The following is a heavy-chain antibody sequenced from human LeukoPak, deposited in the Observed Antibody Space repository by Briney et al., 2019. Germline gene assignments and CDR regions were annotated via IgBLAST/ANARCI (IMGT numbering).Heavy chain of an antibody. D-gene: IGHD5-18*01. V-gene: IGHV1-2*02. CDR1: GYTFTNYN. J-gene: IGHJ6*03. CDR3: ARRGYSYGYYYYYMDV. CDR2: INPNSGGT. Sequence: ASVKVSCKASGYTFTNYNIHWVRQAPGQGLEWVGWINPNSGGTNYAQKFQGRVTMTRDTSISTAYMELSRLRSDDTTVYYCARRGYSYGYYYYYMDVWGKGTTVTVSS.